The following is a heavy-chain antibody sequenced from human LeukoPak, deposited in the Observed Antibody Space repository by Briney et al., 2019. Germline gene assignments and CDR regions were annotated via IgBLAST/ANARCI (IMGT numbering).Heavy chain of an antibody. D-gene: IGHD3-16*02. V-gene: IGHV4-61*02. CDR1: GGSISSGSYY. Sequence: SETLSLTCTVSGGSISSGSYYWSWIRQPAGKGLEWIGRIYTSGSANYNPSLKSRVTISVDTSKNQFSLKLIFVTAADTAVYYCARDLRYSGWYFDLWGRGTLVTVSS. J-gene: IGHJ2*01. CDR2: IYTSGSA. CDR3: ARDLRYSGWYFDL.